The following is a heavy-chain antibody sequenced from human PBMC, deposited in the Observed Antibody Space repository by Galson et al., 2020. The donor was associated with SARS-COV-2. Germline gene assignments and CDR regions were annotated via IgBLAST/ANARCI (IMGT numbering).Heavy chain of an antibody. V-gene: IGHV4-4*02. CDR3: ARSDTFQRFLPIDL. CDR1: GDSISSNYW. Sequence: SETLSLTCAVSGDSISSNYWWNWVRQPPGKGLEWVGKIYHRGNSIHNPSLESRMTISIDKSRNQFSLKLNSVTAADTAVYYCARSDTFQRFLPIDLWGQGTLVTVSS. J-gene: IGHJ5*02. CDR2: IYHRGNS.